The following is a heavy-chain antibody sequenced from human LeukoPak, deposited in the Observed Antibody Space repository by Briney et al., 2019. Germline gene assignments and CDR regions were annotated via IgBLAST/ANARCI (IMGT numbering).Heavy chain of an antibody. D-gene: IGHD3-10*01. V-gene: IGHV4-38-2*01. J-gene: IGHJ6*03. Sequence: SETLSLTCDVSGYSINSGYYWAWIRQPPGKGLEWIGSIYHSGNTYQSPSLESRVTISLDTSKNQFSLNLHSVTAADTAVYYCARSHSLYYGPYMDVWGEGTTIIVSS. CDR3: ARSHSLYYGPYMDV. CDR2: IYHSGNT. CDR1: GYSINSGYY.